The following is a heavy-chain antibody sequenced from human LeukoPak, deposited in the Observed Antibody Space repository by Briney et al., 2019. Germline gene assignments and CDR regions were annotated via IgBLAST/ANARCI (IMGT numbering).Heavy chain of an antibody. V-gene: IGHV3-23*01. CDR3: AKDPSSTPFDY. D-gene: IGHD2-2*01. CDR2: ISGSGGST. Sequence: PGGSLRLSCAASGFTFSSYAMSWVRQAPGKGLEWVSAISGSGGSTYYADSVKGRCTISRDNAKNTPYLQMNSLRAEDTAVYYCAKDPSSTPFDYWGQGTLVTVSS. J-gene: IGHJ4*02. CDR1: GFTFSSYA.